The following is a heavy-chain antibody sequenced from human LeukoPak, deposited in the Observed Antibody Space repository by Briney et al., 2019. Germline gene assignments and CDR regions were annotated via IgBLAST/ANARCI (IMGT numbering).Heavy chain of an antibody. CDR1: GYTFTGYY. CDR3: ARCPDYGGYNWFDP. V-gene: IGHV1-2*04. CDR2: INPNSGGT. Sequence: ASVKVSCKASGYTFTGYYMHWVRQAPGQGLEWMGWINPNSGGTNYAQKFQGWVTMTRDTSISTAYMELSRLRSDDTAVYYCARCPDYGGYNWFDPWGQGTLVTVSS. J-gene: IGHJ5*02. D-gene: IGHD4-23*01.